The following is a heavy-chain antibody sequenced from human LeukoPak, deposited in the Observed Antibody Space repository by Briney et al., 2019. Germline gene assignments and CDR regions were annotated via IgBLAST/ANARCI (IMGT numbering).Heavy chain of an antibody. CDR1: GFTFSSYA. D-gene: IGHD3-10*01. CDR2: ISYDGSNK. CDR3: AKERLWSGELLFVGMDV. J-gene: IGHJ6*02. V-gene: IGHV3-30-3*01. Sequence: GGSLRLSCAASGFTFSSYAMHWVRQAPGKGLEWVAVISYDGSNKYYADSVKGRFTISRDNSKNTLYLQMNSLRPEDTAVYYCAKERLWSGELLFVGMDVWGQGTTVTVSS.